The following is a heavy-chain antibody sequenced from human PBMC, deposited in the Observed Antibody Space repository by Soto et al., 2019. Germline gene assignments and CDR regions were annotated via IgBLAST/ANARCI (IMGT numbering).Heavy chain of an antibody. D-gene: IGHD6-19*01. CDR2: ISNSGTYV. V-gene: IGHV3-21*06. J-gene: IGHJ4*02. CDR3: ATACAQWIDGSRADY. Sequence: GGSLRLSCAASGFIFSNYTINWVRQAPWKGLEWVSSISNSGTYVTYADTVRGRFTISRDNDKNSLFLQMNSLRADDTAVYYCATACAQWIDGSRADYWGQGTLVTVCS. CDR1: GFIFSNYT.